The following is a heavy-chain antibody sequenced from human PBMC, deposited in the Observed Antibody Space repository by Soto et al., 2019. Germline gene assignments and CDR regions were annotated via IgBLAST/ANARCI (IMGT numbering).Heavy chain of an antibody. CDR2: IYYSGST. J-gene: IGHJ5*02. CDR3: ARDATTVDWFDP. Sequence: QVQLQASGPGLEKPSQTLSLTCTVSGGSISSGDYYWRWIRQPPGKGLEWIGYIYYSGSTYYNPSLRSRVTISVDTSKNQFSLKLSSVTAADTAVYYCARDATTVDWFDPWGQGTLVTVSS. CDR1: GGSISSGDYY. D-gene: IGHD4-17*01. V-gene: IGHV4-30-4*01.